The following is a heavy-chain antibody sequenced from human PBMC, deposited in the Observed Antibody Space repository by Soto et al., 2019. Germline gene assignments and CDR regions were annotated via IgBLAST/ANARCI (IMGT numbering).Heavy chain of an antibody. J-gene: IGHJ4*02. D-gene: IGHD4-17*01. Sequence: QVQLEESGGGVVQPGRSLRLSCGASGFTFNTYSMHWVRQPPGKGLEWLAAIWYDGTRKYYADSVKGRFIISRDNSKKTLYLEMNSLRAEDTAVYYCARAGGTTVTGLWHFDSWGQGALVTVSS. CDR1: GFTFNTYS. CDR2: IWYDGTRK. CDR3: ARAGGTTVTGLWHFDS. V-gene: IGHV3-33*01.